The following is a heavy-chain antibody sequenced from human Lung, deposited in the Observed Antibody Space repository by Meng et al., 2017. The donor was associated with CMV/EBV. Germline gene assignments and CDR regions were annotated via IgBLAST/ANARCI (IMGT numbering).Heavy chain of an antibody. CDR1: GFTFSDYY. CDR2: ISPTTGYT. V-gene: IGHV3-11*05. CDR3: ARDFSLYRTSGVQ. J-gene: IGHJ4*02. Sequence: VQVVEVGGGWVKPGGSLRRSCTGSGFTFSDYYMSWIRQAPGKGLEWVSYISPTTGYTEYADSVKGRFTISRDNAKNSLFLQMNSLRSEDTAVYYCARDFSLYRTSGVQWGQGTLVTVSS. D-gene: IGHD2-8*01.